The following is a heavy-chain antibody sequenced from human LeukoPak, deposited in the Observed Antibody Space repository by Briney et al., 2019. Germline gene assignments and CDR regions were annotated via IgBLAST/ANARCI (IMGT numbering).Heavy chain of an antibody. V-gene: IGHV4-30-4*08. CDR2: IYYSGST. Sequence: PSQTLSLTCTVSGGSISSGDYYWSWIRQPPGKGLEWIGYIYYSGSTYYKPSLRSRVTISIDTSKNQFSLKLTSVTAADTAVYYCARVPGNYDFMTGLNWFDPWGQGTLVTVSS. D-gene: IGHD3-9*01. J-gene: IGHJ5*02. CDR3: ARVPGNYDFMTGLNWFDP. CDR1: GGSISSGDYY.